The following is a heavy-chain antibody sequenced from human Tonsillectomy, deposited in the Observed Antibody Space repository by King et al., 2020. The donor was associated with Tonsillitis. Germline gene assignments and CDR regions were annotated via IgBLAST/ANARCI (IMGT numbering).Heavy chain of an antibody. Sequence: VQLQESGPGLVKPSQTLSLTCTVSGGSISSGDYYWSWIRQPPGKGLGWIGYIYYSGSTYYNPSLKSRVTISVDTSKNQFFLKLSSVTASDTAVYYCARGITFGGVGADYWGQGTLVTVSS. CDR2: IYYSGST. CDR3: ARGITFGGVGADY. V-gene: IGHV4-30-4*01. J-gene: IGHJ4*02. CDR1: GGSISSGDYY. D-gene: IGHD3-16*01.